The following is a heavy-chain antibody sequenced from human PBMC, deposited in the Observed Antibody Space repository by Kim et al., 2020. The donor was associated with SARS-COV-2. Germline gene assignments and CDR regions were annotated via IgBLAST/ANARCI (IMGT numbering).Heavy chain of an antibody. Sequence: NYNPSRSSRVSVSVDTSKLQFSLRLSSVTAADTAVYYCARLISTSGGYFDYWGQGTLVTVSS. J-gene: IGHJ4*02. CDR3: ARLISTSGGYFDY. V-gene: IGHV4-59*08. D-gene: IGHD3-22*01.